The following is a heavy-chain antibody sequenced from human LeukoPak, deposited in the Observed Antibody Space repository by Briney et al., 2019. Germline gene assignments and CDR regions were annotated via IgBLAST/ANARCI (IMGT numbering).Heavy chain of an antibody. V-gene: IGHV3-30*18. D-gene: IGHD5-18*01. CDR3: AKPLDVTTPMDGFDY. CDR1: RFTLSTYG. J-gene: IGHJ4*02. CDR2: ISFDGRNK. Sequence: GGSLRLSCAASRFTLSTYGMHWVRQAPGKGLEWVALISFDGRNKYYADSVKGRFTISRDNSKITLYLQMNSLRTEDTAVYYCAKPLDVTTPMDGFDYWGQGTLVTVSS.